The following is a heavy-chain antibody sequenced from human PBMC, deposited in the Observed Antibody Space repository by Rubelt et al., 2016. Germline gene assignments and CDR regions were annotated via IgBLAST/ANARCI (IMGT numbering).Heavy chain of an antibody. CDR3: ARVPWSSGWYINNWFDP. J-gene: IGHJ5*02. V-gene: IGHV4-31*03. D-gene: IGHD6-19*01. CDR2: INHSGST. CDR1: GGSISSGGYY. Sequence: QVQLQESGPGLVKPSQTLSLTCTVSGGSISSGGYYWSWIRQHPGKGLEWIGEINHSGSTNYNPSLKSRVTISVDTSKTQFSLKLSSGTAADTAVYYCARVPWSSGWYINNWFDPWGQGTLVTVSS.